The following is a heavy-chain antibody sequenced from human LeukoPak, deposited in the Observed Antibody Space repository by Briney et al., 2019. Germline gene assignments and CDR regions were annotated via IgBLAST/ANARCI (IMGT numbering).Heavy chain of an antibody. CDR3: ARDRSSIADRPDGFDP. Sequence: SETLSLTCTVSGGSISSYYWSWIRQPPGKGLEWIGYIYYSGSTNYNPSLKSRVTISVDTSKNQFSLKLSSVTAADTAVYYCARDRSSIADRPDGFDPWGQGTLVTVSS. J-gene: IGHJ5*02. CDR1: GGSISSYY. D-gene: IGHD6-6*01. CDR2: IYYSGST. V-gene: IGHV4-59*01.